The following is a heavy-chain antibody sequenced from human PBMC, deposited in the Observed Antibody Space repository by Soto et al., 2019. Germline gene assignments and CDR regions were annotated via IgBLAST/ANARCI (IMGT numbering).Heavy chain of an antibody. CDR1: GGSFGGYY. CDR2: INHVATT. D-gene: IGHD3-22*01. V-gene: IGHV4-34*01. J-gene: IGHJ4*02. CDR3: ARHYYYSTGYYRSPLGD. Sequence: VQLQQWGAGLLKPSETLSLTCEVSGGSFGGYYWSWIRQPPGKGLEWIGEINHVATTNYNPSLKSRVTISLDMSKNQFSLKLTSVTAADTAVYYCARHYYYSTGYYRSPLGDWGQGTLVTVSS.